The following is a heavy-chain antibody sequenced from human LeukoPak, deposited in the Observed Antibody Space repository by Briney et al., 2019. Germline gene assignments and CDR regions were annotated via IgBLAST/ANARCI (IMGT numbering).Heavy chain of an antibody. Sequence: GASVKVSCKASGYTFTGYYMHWVRQAPGQGLEWMGWINPNSGGTNYAQKFQGRVTMTRDTSISTAYLQWSSLKASDAAMYYCARHRFSYDSSGDTPYWGQGTLVTVSS. CDR2: INPNSGGT. CDR3: ARHRFSYDSSGDTPY. D-gene: IGHD3-22*01. J-gene: IGHJ4*02. V-gene: IGHV1-2*02. CDR1: GYTFTGYY.